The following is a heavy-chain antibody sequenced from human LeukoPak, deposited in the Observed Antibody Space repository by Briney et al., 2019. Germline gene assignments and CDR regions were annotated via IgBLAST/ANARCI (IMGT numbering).Heavy chain of an antibody. D-gene: IGHD6-13*01. CDR1: GYTFTGYY. V-gene: IGHV1-2*02. Sequence: ASVKVSCKTSGYTFTGYYMHWVRQAPGQGLGWMGWINPNSGGTNYAQKFQGRVTMTRDTSISTAYMELSSLRSEDTAVYYCARTGLISSRRSNWFDPWGQGTLVTVSS. J-gene: IGHJ5*02. CDR3: ARTGLISSRRSNWFDP. CDR2: INPNSGGT.